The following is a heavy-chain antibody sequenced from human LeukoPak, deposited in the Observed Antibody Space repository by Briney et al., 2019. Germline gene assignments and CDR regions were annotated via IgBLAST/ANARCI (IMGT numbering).Heavy chain of an antibody. V-gene: IGHV3-33*01. D-gene: IGHD3-22*01. CDR2: MWYDGSNK. CDR1: GFTFNSYG. J-gene: IGHJ4*02. Sequence: GGSLRLSCAASGFTFNSYGMHWVRQAPGKGLEWVAVMWYDGSNKYYADSVKGRFTISRDNAKNSLYLQMNSLRDEDTAVYYCARSTYYYDSSGYLYPSFFDYWGQGNLVTVSS. CDR3: ARSTYYYDSSGYLYPSFFDY.